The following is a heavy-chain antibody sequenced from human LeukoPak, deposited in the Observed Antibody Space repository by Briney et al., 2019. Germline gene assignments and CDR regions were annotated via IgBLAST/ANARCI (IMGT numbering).Heavy chain of an antibody. J-gene: IGHJ4*02. CDR1: GGSISSYY. V-gene: IGHV4-4*07. Sequence: SETLSLTCTVSGGSISSYYWSWIRQPAGKGLEWIGRIYPGESIYASENTNYNPSLESRVTMSLDTSNNQFSLKLSSVTAADTAVYYCARVGLWGLLEYWGQGALVTVSS. CDR3: ARVGLWGLLEY. CDR2: IYPGESIYASENT. D-gene: IGHD2-21*01.